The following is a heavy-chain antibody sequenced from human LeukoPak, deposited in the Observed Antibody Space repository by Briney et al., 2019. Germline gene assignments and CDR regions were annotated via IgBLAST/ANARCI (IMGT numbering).Heavy chain of an antibody. CDR1: GHTFTNYP. V-gene: IGHV1-3*01. CDR3: ASRSIVGAAYWGMDV. D-gene: IGHD1-26*01. J-gene: IGHJ6*04. Sequence: ASVKVSCKASGHTFTNYPIHWVRQAPGQRLEWLGWINAGNGNSKCSQNFQGRVTITRDTSASTAYMELSSLRYEDTAVYYCASRSIVGAAYWGMDVWGKGTTVTVSS. CDR2: INAGNGNS.